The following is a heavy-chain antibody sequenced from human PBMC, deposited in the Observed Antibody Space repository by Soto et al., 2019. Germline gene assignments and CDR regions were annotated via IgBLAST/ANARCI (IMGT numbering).Heavy chain of an antibody. CDR3: ATLLRTPDAFDI. V-gene: IGHV3-21*01. CDR2: ISSSSSYI. CDR1: GFTVSRYR. D-gene: IGHD3-16*01. J-gene: IGHJ3*02. Sequence: PGGALRLSCAASGFTVSRYRMNWVRQAPGKGLEWVSSISSSSSYIYYADSVKGRFTISRDNAKNSLYLQMNSLRAEDPAVYYCATLLRTPDAFDIWGQGTMVTVSS.